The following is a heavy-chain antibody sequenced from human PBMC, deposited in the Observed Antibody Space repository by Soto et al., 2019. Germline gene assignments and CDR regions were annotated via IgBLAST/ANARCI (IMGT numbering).Heavy chain of an antibody. CDR2: IYWYDDK. Sequence: QITLKESGPTLVKPTQTLTLTCTFSGFSLSTSGGGVGWIRQPPGKALEWLALIYWYDDKRYSPSLKSRLTITKDTSKNQVVLTMTNMDHVETAPYYCAHSPRSMVRGVISAFLDYWGQGTLVTVSS. J-gene: IGHJ4*02. CDR1: GFSLSTSGGG. V-gene: IGHV2-5*01. D-gene: IGHD3-10*01. CDR3: AHSPRSMVRGVISAFLDY.